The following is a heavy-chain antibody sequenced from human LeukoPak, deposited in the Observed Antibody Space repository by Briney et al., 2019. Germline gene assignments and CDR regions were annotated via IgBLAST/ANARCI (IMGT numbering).Heavy chain of an antibody. CDR2: IYTSGST. CDR1: GGSITIYY. Sequence: PPETLSLTCTVSGGSITIYYWSWIRQPAGKGLEWIGRIYTSGSTNYNPSLKSRVTISVDTSKNQFSLKLSSVTAADTAVYYCARHDSSGYYRDYWGQGTLVTVSS. CDR3: ARHDSSGYYRDY. V-gene: IGHV4-4*07. D-gene: IGHD3-22*01. J-gene: IGHJ4*02.